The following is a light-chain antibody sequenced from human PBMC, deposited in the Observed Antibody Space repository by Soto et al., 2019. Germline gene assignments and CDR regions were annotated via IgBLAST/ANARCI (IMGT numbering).Light chain of an antibody. CDR1: QNFGSTN. CDR2: SAS. Sequence: EIVLTQSPGTLSLSPGERSTPSCRASQNFGSTNLARYQQKSGQAPRLLIYSASSRATGIPDRFSGSGSGTDFTLTISRLEPEDFAVYYCQQYGNSPWTFGQGTKVDIK. V-gene: IGKV3-20*01. J-gene: IGKJ1*01. CDR3: QQYGNSPWT.